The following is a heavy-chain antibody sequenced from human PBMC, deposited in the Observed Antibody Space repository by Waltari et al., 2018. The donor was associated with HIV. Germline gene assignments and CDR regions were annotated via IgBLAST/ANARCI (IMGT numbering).Heavy chain of an antibody. Sequence: QVQLQASGPGLVKPSETLSLTCTVSGGSISTYSWSWIRPPPGKGLEWIGYMYHSGSTNYNPSLKSRVTISVDTSKNQFSLKLSSVTAADTAVYYCARGIYGDISGDMDVWGQGTTVTVSS. D-gene: IGHD3-3*01. V-gene: IGHV4-59*01. CDR1: GGSISTYS. CDR2: MYHSGST. J-gene: IGHJ6*02. CDR3: ARGIYGDISGDMDV.